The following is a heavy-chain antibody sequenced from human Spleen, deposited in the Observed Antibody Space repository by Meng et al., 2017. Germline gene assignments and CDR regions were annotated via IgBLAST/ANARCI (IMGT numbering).Heavy chain of an antibody. J-gene: IGHJ4*02. Sequence: GGSLRLSCAGSGFTFGSHAMTWIRQAPGKGPEWVASVSGGDDSHYADSVKGRFTISRDNSKRTLYLQMNSLRAEDTAVYYCARDSHYFAFWGQGTLVTVSS. CDR1: GFTFGSHA. CDR3: ARDSHYFAF. CDR2: VSGGDDS. V-gene: IGHV3-23*01.